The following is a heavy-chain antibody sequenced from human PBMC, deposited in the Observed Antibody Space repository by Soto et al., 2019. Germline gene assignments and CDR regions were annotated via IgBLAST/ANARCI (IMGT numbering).Heavy chain of an antibody. J-gene: IGHJ4*02. Sequence: GESLKISCQVSGYTFTIYWIGWVRQMPGKGVEWMGIIYPSDSDTRYSPSFQGQVTISADQSINTAYLQWDSLKASDTAIYYCARPANTVADHFDLWGQGTPVTVSS. CDR2: IYPSDSDT. D-gene: IGHD4-17*01. CDR3: ARPANTVADHFDL. CDR1: GYTFTIYW. V-gene: IGHV5-51*01.